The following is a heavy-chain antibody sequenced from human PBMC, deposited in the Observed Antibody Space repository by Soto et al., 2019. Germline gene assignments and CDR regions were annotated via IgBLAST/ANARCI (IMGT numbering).Heavy chain of an antibody. CDR3: ARDGGEVIPAAIGGGYGMDV. J-gene: IGHJ6*02. V-gene: IGHV3-11*06. CDR2: ISGSNIYT. CDR1: GFTFSDYY. Sequence: GGSLRLSCAASGFTFSDYYMSWIRQARGKGLEWISYISGSNIYTNYADSVKGRFTISRDNANNSLYLQMDSLRVEDTAVYYCARDGGEVIPAAIGGGYGMDVWGQGTTVTVSS. D-gene: IGHD2-2*01.